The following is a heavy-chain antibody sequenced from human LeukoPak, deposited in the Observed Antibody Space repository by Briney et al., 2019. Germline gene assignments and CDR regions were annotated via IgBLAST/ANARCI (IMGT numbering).Heavy chain of an antibody. CDR3: ARGIQPPKYYGSGSDTFDI. CDR1: GFTFSTYA. Sequence: GGSLRLSCVASGFTFSTYAIHWVPQAPGKGLERVSVVSNDGNTKYYADSVKGRFTISRDNSKNTVYLQMNSLKAEDTSVYYCARGIQPPKYYGSGSDTFDIWGQGTMVTVSS. J-gene: IGHJ3*02. CDR2: VSNDGNTK. D-gene: IGHD3-10*01. V-gene: IGHV3-30*04.